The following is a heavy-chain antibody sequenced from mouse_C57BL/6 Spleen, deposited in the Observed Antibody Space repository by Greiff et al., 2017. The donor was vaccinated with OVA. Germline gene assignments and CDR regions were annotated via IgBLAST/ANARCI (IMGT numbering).Heavy chain of an antibody. CDR3: ARWDFYAMDY. CDR1: GFNIKDYY. D-gene: IGHD4-1*01. V-gene: IGHV14-2*01. J-gene: IGHJ4*01. CDR2: IDPEDGDT. Sequence: VQLQQSGAELVKPGASVKLSCTASGFNIKDYYMHWVKQRTEQGLEWIGRIDPEDGDTNYAPKFQGKATITADTSSNTAYLQLSSLTSEDTAVYYCARWDFYAMDYWGQGTSVTVSS.